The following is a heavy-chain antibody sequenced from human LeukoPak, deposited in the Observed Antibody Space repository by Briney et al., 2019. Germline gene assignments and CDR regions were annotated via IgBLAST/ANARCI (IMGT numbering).Heavy chain of an antibody. D-gene: IGHD5-18*01. CDR2: ISSNGVST. V-gene: IGHV3-64*01. CDR1: GFTFSSYA. J-gene: IGHJ4*02. CDR3: ARNTSLSYYCDS. Sequence: AGGSLRLSCAASGFTFSSYAMHWVRQAPGTGLEYVSGISSNGVSTYYANSVKGRFTISRDNSKNTLYLQMGSLRAEDMAVYYCARNTSLSYYCDSWRQGTLVTVSS.